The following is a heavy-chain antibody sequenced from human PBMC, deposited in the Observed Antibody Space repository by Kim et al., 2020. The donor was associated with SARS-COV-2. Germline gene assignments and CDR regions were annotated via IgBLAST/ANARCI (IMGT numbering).Heavy chain of an antibody. CDR2: IYYSGST. V-gene: IGHV4-39*07. Sequence: SETLSLTCTVSGGSISSSSYYWGWIRQPPGKGLEWIGSIYYSGSTYYNPSLKSRVTISVDTSKNQFSLKLSSVTAADTAVYYCARDKGGYGLERLWDYWGQGTLVTVSS. D-gene: IGHD1-1*01. J-gene: IGHJ4*02. CDR3: ARDKGGYGLERLWDY. CDR1: GGSISSSSYY.